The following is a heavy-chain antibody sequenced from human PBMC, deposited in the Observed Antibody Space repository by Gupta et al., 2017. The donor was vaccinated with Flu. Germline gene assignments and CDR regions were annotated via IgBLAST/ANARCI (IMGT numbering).Heavy chain of an antibody. V-gene: IGHV3-11*01. Sequence: QVQLVESGGGLVKPGGSLSPSCAASGFSFGDYYMSWIRQAPGKGLEWVSYISSGSRTINYADSVKGRFTISRDNAKKALYLQMNSLRDEDTAVYYCARDRSGSFSNYGMDVWGQGTTVTVSS. D-gene: IGHD1-26*01. CDR1: GFSFGDYY. CDR3: ARDRSGSFSNYGMDV. J-gene: IGHJ6*02. CDR2: ISSGSRTI.